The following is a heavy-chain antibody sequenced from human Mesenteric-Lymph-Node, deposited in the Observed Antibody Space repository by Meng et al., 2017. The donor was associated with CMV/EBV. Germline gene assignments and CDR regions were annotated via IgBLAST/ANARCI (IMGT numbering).Heavy chain of an antibody. CDR2: INPNSGGT. CDR3: ARDRGGSYGMDV. D-gene: IGHD2-15*01. V-gene: IGHV1-2*02. Sequence: ASVKVSCKALGYTFSNYGISWVRQAPGQGLEWMGWINPNSGGTNYAQKFQGRVTMTRDTSISTAYMELSRLRSDDTAVYYCARDRGGSYGMDVWGQGTTVTVSS. CDR1: GYTFSNYG. J-gene: IGHJ6*02.